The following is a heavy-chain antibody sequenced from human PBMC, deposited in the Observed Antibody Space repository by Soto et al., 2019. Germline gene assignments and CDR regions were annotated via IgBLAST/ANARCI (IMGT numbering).Heavy chain of an antibody. J-gene: IGHJ4*02. CDR3: AKESLAYYDFGRFYAPAVDY. CDR1: GFRFSSFG. CDR2: ISHDGSDI. V-gene: IGHV3-30*18. D-gene: IGHD3-22*01. Sequence: QVQLVESGGGVVHPGRSLRLSCVGSGFRFSSFGMDWVRQAPGKGLEWVAAISHDGSDISYRDSVKGRFTISRDKSKDTLYLPRDSMRAEVTVVYYCAKESLAYYDFGRFYAPAVDYWGQGTPVSVSS.